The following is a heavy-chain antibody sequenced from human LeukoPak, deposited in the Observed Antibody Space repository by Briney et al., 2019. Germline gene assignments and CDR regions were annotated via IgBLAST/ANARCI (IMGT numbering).Heavy chain of an antibody. D-gene: IGHD3-10*01. V-gene: IGHV3-74*01. CDR1: GFTFSTYW. Sequence: PSGGSLRLSCAASGFTFSTYWMHWVRQAPGKGLVWVSRINRDGSTTSYADSVKGRFTISRDAAKNTLYLQMNSLRAEGTAVYYCAREYGFGSGSYFPWGQGTLVTVSS. CDR3: AREYGFGSGSYFP. J-gene: IGHJ5*02. CDR2: INRDGSTT.